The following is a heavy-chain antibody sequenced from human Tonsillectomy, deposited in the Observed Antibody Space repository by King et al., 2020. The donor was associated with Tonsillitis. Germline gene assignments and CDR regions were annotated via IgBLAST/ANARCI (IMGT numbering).Heavy chain of an antibody. CDR2: IGSAGDT. CDR1: GFTFSDYD. CDR3: AKAGQVEGYGICGGQGFRHYFGMDV. V-gene: IGHV3-13*01. D-gene: IGHD5-12*01. Sequence: VQLVESGGGLVQPGGSLRLSCAASGFTFSDYDMHWVRQVPGKGLEWVSAIGSAGDTYYPGSVKGRFTISSENATNSLYLQMKSLRAGDTAVYYCAKAGQVEGYGICGGQGFRHYFGMDVWGQGTTVAVSS. J-gene: IGHJ6*02.